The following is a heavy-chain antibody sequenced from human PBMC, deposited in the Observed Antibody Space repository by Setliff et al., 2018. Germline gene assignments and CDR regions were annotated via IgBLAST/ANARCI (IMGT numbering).Heavy chain of an antibody. J-gene: IGHJ4*02. Sequence: PSETLSLSCAASGFTFSSYAMSWIRQPPGKRLEWIGEIIHSGSTNYNPSLKSRVTISMDTSKNQFSLKVSSVTAADTAVYYCARSFSRREKFLLDYWGQGALVTVS. CDR1: GFTFSSYA. V-gene: IGHV4-34*12. CDR2: IIHSGST. CDR3: ARSFSRREKFLLDY.